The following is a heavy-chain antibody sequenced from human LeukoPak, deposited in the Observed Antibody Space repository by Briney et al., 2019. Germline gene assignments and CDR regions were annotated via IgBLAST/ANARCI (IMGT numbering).Heavy chain of an antibody. CDR1: GGSVSSYY. CDR3: VGGRGGTINLFDP. CDR2: IHHSGST. Sequence: SETLSLTCTVSGGSVSSYYWTCIRQPPGKGLEWIGFIHHSGSTNCDPSLKSRVSISLDTSKNQFSLKLTSVTAADTAVYYCVGGRGGTINLFDPWGQGTLVTVSS. V-gene: IGHV4-59*08. D-gene: IGHD1-14*01. J-gene: IGHJ5*02.